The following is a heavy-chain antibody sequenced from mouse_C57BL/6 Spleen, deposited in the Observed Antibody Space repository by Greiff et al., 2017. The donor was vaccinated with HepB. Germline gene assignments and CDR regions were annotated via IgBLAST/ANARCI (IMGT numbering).Heavy chain of an antibody. CDR3: ARPIYYGSSCGYFDV. CDR2: IYPRDGST. V-gene: IGHV1-78*01. D-gene: IGHD1-1*01. Sequence: VQLQQSDAELVKPGASVKISCKVSGYTFTDHTIHWMKQRPEQGLEWIGYIYPRDGSTKYNEKFKGKATLTEDKSSSTAYMQLNSLTSEDAAVYFCARPIYYGSSCGYFDVWGTGTTVTVYS. J-gene: IGHJ1*03. CDR1: GYTFTDHT.